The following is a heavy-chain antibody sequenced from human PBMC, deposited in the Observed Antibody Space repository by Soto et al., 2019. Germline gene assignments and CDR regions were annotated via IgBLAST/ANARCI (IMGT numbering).Heavy chain of an antibody. CDR2: IIPILGIA. CDR1: GGTFSSYN. V-gene: IGHV1-69*02. D-gene: IGHD2-2*01. Sequence: VQLVQSGAEVKKPGSSVKVSCKASGGTFSSYNISWVRQAPGQGLEWMGRIIPILGIANYAQKFQVRVTITADKSTSTAYMELSSLRSEDTAVYYCARWIFCSNSCRGEYYWGQGTLVTVSS. J-gene: IGHJ4*02. CDR3: ARWIFCSNSCRGEYY.